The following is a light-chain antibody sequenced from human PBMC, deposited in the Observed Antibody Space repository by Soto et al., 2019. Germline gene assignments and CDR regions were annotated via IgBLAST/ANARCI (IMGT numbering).Light chain of an antibody. CDR3: QQYSDWLRT. Sequence: EIVFTQSPGTLSLSPGERGTLSCRASQSVDTRRFAWYQQKPGQAPRLLIFAASFRATGTPDRFSGSGSGRDCTLTITRLEPEDVYVDYCQQYSDWLRTFCQGTRLEIK. V-gene: IGKV3-20*01. CDR1: QSVDTRR. J-gene: IGKJ5*01. CDR2: AAS.